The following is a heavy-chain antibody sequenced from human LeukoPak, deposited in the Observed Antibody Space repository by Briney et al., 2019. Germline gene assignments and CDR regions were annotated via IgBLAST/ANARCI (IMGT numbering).Heavy chain of an antibody. CDR2: IKEDGREK. D-gene: IGHD1-1*01. CDR3: ARGGLELDY. CDR1: GFTFSSSW. Sequence: RPGGSLRLSCATSGFTFSSSWMSWVRQAPGKGLECVANIKEDGREKYYVDSVKGRFTISRDNAKNTLYLQMNSLRAEDTAVYYCARGGLELDYWGQGTLVTVSS. V-gene: IGHV3-7*01. J-gene: IGHJ4*02.